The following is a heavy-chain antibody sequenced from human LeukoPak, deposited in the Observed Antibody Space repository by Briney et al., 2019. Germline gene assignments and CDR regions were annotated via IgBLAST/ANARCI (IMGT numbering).Heavy chain of an antibody. CDR3: ARGPTTTVTKSWFDP. V-gene: IGHV1-3*01. J-gene: IGHJ5*02. CDR2: INAGNGNT. Sequence: ASVKVSCKASGYTFSSYAIHWVRQAPGQGLEWMGWINAGNGNTKYSQKFQGRVTITRDTSANTAYMELSSLRSEDTAVYYCARGPTTTVTKSWFDPWGQGTLVTVSS. D-gene: IGHD4-17*01. CDR1: GYTFSSYA.